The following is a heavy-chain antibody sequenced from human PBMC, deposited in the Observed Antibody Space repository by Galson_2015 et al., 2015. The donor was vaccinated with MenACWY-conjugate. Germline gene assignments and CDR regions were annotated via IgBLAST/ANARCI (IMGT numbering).Heavy chain of an antibody. CDR2: IGFGGGT. CDR1: GFTFSTYD. V-gene: IGHV3-13*04. CDR3: ARVSALSGYSMDV. Sequence: SLRLSCAASGFTFSTYDFNWVRQAAGKGLEWVSGIGFGGGTHYLDSVKGRFTISRENAQNSLYLQMISLIAGDTSKYYCARVSALSGYSMDVWGQGTTVTVSS. D-gene: IGHD3-9*01. J-gene: IGHJ6*02.